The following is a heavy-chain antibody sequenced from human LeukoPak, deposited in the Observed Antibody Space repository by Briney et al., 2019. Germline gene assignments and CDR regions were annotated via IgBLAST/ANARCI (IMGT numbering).Heavy chain of an antibody. CDR1: GYTFTSYA. Sequence: ASVKVSCKASGYTFTSYAMHWVRQAPGQRLEWMGWINAGNGNTKYSQKFQGRVTITRDTSASTAYMELSSLRSEDTAVYYCAREEDSSGWPNWFDPWGQGTLVTVSS. CDR3: AREEDSSGWPNWFDP. CDR2: INAGNGNT. J-gene: IGHJ5*02. D-gene: IGHD6-19*01. V-gene: IGHV1-3*01.